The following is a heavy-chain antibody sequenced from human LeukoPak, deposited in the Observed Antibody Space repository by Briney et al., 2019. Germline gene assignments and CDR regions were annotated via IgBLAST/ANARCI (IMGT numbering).Heavy chain of an antibody. D-gene: IGHD3-16*02. J-gene: IGHJ4*02. CDR2: IKQDGSEK. CDR1: GFTFSSYW. V-gene: IGHV3-7*04. Sequence: VGSLRLSCAASGFTFSSYWMSWVRQAPGKGLEWVANIKQDGSEKYYVDSVKGRFTISRDNAKNSLYLQMNSLRAEDTAVYYCARAEYDYVWGSYHNYFDYWGQGTLVTVSS. CDR3: ARAEYDYVWGSYHNYFDY.